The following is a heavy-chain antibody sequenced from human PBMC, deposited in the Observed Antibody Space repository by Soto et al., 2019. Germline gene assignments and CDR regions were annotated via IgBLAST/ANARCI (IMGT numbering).Heavy chain of an antibody. V-gene: IGHV1-69*12. CDR3: ARGATDYHFWSGQDY. D-gene: IGHD3-3*01. CDR1: GGTFRSHA. J-gene: IGHJ4*02. CDR2: VIPVFGTP. Sequence: QVQLVQSGAEVKKPGSSVKVSCKASGGTFRSHAISWVRQAPGQGLEWMGGVIPVFGTPKYAQKFQGRVTITADESTSRACMEMRSMICEDTAVYHCARGATDYHFWSGQDYWGQGTLVTVSS.